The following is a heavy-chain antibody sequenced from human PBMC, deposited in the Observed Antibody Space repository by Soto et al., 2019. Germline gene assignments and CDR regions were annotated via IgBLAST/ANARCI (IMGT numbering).Heavy chain of an antibody. J-gene: IGHJ5*02. CDR3: SRDAWGGP. D-gene: IGHD3-10*01. CDR2: INSDGTTT. Sequence: GGSLRLSCGASGFNFNDYYMSWIRQAPGKGLEWVSDINSDGTTTHYADSVKGRFTISRDNAKNSLYLQMVSLRVDDTAVYYCSRDAWGGPSGQGTLVTVSS. CDR1: GFNFNDYY. V-gene: IGHV3-11*01.